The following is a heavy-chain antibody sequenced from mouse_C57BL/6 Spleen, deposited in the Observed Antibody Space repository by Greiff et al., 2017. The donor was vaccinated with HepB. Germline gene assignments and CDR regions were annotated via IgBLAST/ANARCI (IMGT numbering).Heavy chain of an antibody. V-gene: IGHV7-3*01. CDR3: ARYWDYGYFDV. CDR2: IRNKANGYTT. Sequence: EVKLMESGGGLVQPGGSLSLSCAASGFTFTDYYMSWVRQPPGKALEWLGFIRNKANGYTTEYSASVKGRFTISRDNSQSILYLQMNALRAEDSATYYCARYWDYGYFDVWGTGTTVTVSS. J-gene: IGHJ1*03. CDR1: GFTFTDYY. D-gene: IGHD2-4*01.